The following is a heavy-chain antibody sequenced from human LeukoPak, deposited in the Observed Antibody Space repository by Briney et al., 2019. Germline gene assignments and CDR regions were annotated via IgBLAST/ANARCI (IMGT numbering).Heavy chain of an antibody. J-gene: IGHJ4*02. V-gene: IGHV1-8*01. CDR3: ARALDTTVLLGAY. Sequence: ASVKVSCKASGYTFTNYDINWVRQASGQGLEWMGWMNPYSGSSGSAQKFQDRVTMTRTTSISTAYLEMTNLTSDDTAVYYCARALDTTVLLGAYWGQGTLVTVSS. CDR2: MNPYSGSS. CDR1: GYTFTNYD. D-gene: IGHD3-16*01.